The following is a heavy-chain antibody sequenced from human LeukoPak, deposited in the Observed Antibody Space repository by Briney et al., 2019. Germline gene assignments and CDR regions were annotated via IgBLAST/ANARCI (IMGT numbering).Heavy chain of an antibody. J-gene: IGHJ4*02. CDR3: ARDEGSAYPFDY. CDR1: GGSISSSSYY. D-gene: IGHD3-22*01. CDR2: IYYSGST. V-gene: IGHV4-39*07. Sequence: KPSETLSLTCTVSGGSISSSSYYWGWICQPPGKGLEWIGSIYYSGSTYYNPSLKSRVTISVDTSKNQFSLNLNSVTAADTAVYFCARDEGSAYPFDYWGQGTLVTVSS.